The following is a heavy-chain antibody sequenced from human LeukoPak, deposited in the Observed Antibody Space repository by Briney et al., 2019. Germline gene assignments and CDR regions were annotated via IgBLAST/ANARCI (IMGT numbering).Heavy chain of an antibody. J-gene: IGHJ4*02. D-gene: IGHD3-10*01. CDR2: ISWDGGST. V-gene: IGHV3-43*01. CDR3: AKALEYYYGSGSYSLDY. CDR1: GFTFDDYT. Sequence: PGRSLRLSCAASGFTFDDYTMHWVRQAPGKCLEWVSLISWDGGSTYYADSVKGRFTISRDNSKNSLYLQMNSLRTEDTALYYCAKALEYYYGSGSYSLDYWGQGTLVTVSS.